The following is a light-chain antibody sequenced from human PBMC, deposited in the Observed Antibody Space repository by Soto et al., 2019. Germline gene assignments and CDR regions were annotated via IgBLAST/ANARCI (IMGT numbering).Light chain of an antibody. CDR2: DAS. V-gene: IGKV3-11*01. CDR3: QQFSSYPLT. Sequence: EIVLAQSPATLSLSPGERATLSCRASQSVSRYLAWYQQKPGQAPRLLIYDASNRATGIPDRFSGGGSGTDFILTISRLEPEDFAVYYCQQFSSYPLTFGGGTRLEI. CDR1: QSVSRY. J-gene: IGKJ5*01.